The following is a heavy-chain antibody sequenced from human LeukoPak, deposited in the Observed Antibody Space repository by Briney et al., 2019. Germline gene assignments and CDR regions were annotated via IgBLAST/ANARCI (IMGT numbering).Heavy chain of an antibody. CDR3: ARWNDFWSGFHNWFDP. V-gene: IGHV4-59*13. CDR2: IYYSGST. Sequence: PSETLSLTCSVSGGSISSYYWSWIRQPPGKGLEGIGYIYYSGSTNYNPSLKSRVTISVDTSKNQFSLKLSSVTAADTAVYYCARWNDFWSGFHNWFDPWGQGTLVTVSS. CDR1: GGSISSYY. J-gene: IGHJ5*02. D-gene: IGHD3-3*01.